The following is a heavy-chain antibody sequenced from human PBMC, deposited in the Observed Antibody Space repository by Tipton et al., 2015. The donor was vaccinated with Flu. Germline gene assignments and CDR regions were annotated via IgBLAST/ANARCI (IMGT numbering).Heavy chain of an antibody. V-gene: IGHV4-38-2*01. CDR3: ARRDYSNYVSDPKNWFDS. D-gene: IGHD4-11*01. Sequence: LRLSCSVSGDSVASPYFWGWIRQPPGKGLEWIGNIGQSGNTHYSPSLRSQATMSVDRSRNQFSLTLGSVTAADTAVYYCARRDYSNYVSDPKNWFDSWGQGTLVTVSS. J-gene: IGHJ5*01. CDR1: GDSVASPYF. CDR2: IGQSGNT.